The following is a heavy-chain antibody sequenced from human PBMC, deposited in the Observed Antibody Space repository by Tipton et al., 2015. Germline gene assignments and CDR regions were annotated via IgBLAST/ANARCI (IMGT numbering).Heavy chain of an antibody. CDR1: GGSISSGGYY. Sequence: TLSLTCTVSGGSISSGGYYWSWIRQHPGKGLEWVGYIYYSGSTFYNPSLKSRLLISVDTSKNQFSLKLSSVTAADTAVYYCVRVLPGGPFDYWGQGTLVTVSS. CDR3: VRVLPGGPFDY. D-gene: IGHD2/OR15-2a*01. V-gene: IGHV4-31*03. J-gene: IGHJ4*02. CDR2: IYYSGST.